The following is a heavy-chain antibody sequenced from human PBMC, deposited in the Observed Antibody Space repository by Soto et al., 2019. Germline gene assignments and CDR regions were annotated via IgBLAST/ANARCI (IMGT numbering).Heavy chain of an antibody. J-gene: IGHJ4*02. V-gene: IGHV4-30-2*01. Sequence: SETLSLTCAVSGGSISSGGYFWSWIRQPPGKGLEWIGYIYHSGSTYYNPSLKSRVTMSIDTSKNQFFLKLNSVTAADIGMYYCARNGGSTWFYFDSWGQGTVVTVSS. CDR1: GGSISSGGYF. CDR3: ARNGGSTWFYFDS. CDR2: IYHSGST. D-gene: IGHD6-13*01.